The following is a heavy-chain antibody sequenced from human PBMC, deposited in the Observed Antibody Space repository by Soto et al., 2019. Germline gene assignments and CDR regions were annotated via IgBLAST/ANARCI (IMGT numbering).Heavy chain of an antibody. D-gene: IGHD1-26*01. CDR1: GFTFSSYA. J-gene: IGHJ4*02. V-gene: IGHV3-23*01. CDR3: ASLAIVGATHGPSGRGPIDY. CDR2: ISGSGGST. Sequence: GGSLRLSCAASGFTFSSYAMSWVRQAPGKGLEWVSAISGSGGSTYYADSVKGRFTISRDNSKNTLYLQMNSLRAGDTAVYYCASLAIVGATHGPSGRGPIDYWGQGTLVTVSS.